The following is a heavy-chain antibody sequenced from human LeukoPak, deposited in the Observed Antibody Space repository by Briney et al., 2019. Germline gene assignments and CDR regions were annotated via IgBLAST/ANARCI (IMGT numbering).Heavy chain of an antibody. D-gene: IGHD3-16*01. V-gene: IGHV3-48*04. Sequence: GGSLRLSCTTSGFTFGGYSVNWVRQAPGKGLEWVSYISSSASIIYYADSVRGRFTISRDNAKNSLFLQMNSLRAEDTAVYYCARDLSDDYSLDYWGQGTLVSVSS. J-gene: IGHJ4*02. CDR2: ISSSASII. CDR3: ARDLSDDYSLDY. CDR1: GFTFGGYS.